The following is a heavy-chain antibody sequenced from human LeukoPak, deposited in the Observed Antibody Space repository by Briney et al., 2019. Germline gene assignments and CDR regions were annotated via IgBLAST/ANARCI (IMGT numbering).Heavy chain of an antibody. CDR2: INPSGGST. CDR1: GYTFTSYY. J-gene: IGHJ6*02. V-gene: IGHV1-46*01. Sequence: ASVKVSCKASGYTFTSYYMHWVRQAPGQGLEWMGIINPSGGSTSYAQKFQGKVTVTRDTSTSTVYMELSSLRSEDTAVYYCARSRDCSSTSCYAGTYYYYGMDVWGQGTTVTVSS. D-gene: IGHD2-2*01. CDR3: ARSRDCSSTSCYAGTYYYYGMDV.